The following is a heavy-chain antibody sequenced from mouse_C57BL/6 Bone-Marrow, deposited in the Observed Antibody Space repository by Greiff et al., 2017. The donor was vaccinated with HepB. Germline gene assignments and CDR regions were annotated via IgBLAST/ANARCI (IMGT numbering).Heavy chain of an antibody. Sequence: QVQLQQPGAEFVKPGASVKLSCKASGYTFTSYWMQWVKQRPGQGLEWIGEIDPSDSYINYNQKFKGKATLTIDTSSSTAYMQLSSLTSEDSAVYDCARLASLLSWFAYWGQGTLVTVSA. J-gene: IGHJ3*01. V-gene: IGHV1-50*01. CDR1: GYTFTSYW. CDR2: IDPSDSYI. CDR3: ARLASLLSWFAY. D-gene: IGHD1-1*01.